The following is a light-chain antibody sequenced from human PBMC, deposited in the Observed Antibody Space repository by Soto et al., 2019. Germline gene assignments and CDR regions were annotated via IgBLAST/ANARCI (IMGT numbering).Light chain of an antibody. CDR2: ATS. V-gene: IGKV1-39*01. CDR1: QSMATF. CDR3: QQTYTTPWT. Sequence: DIQMTQSPSSLSASVGDRVTITCRASQSMATFLNWYQQKPGNAPKLLIYATSTLQSGVPSRFSGSGSGTDFTLTIRSLQPEDFATYYCQQTYTTPWTFGQGTKVDIK. J-gene: IGKJ1*01.